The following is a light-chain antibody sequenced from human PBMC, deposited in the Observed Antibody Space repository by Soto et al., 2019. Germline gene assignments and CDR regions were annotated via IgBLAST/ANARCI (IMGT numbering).Light chain of an antibody. CDR3: QRYNDLAVR. J-gene: IGKJ2*01. CDR1: QSVNSN. CDR2: GAS. V-gene: IGKV3-15*01. Sequence: EIVMTQSPATLSVSPGERATLSCGASQSVNSNLAWYQQKPGQAPRLLIYGASTRATGIPARFSGSGSGTKFPRTPSRLVCEDCAVCYCQRYNDLAVRVGEGTKLEI.